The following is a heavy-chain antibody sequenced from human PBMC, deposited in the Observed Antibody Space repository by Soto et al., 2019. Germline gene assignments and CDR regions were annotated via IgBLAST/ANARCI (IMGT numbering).Heavy chain of an antibody. D-gene: IGHD3-22*01. CDR1: GGSFSGHS. J-gene: IGHJ5*01. CDR3: STRAYDTNGYYRFDP. CDR2: INHSGRV. V-gene: IGHV4-34*01. Sequence: SETLSLTCAVYGGSFSGHSWTWIRQSPGKGLEWIGDINHSGRVNYSPSLKSRVAISLDTSKNQFSLTLSAVTAADTAMYYCSTRAYDTNGYYRFDPWGQGTLVTVS.